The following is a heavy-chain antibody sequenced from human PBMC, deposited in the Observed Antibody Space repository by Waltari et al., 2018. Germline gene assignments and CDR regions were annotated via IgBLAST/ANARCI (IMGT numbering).Heavy chain of an antibody. D-gene: IGHD2-21*02. CDR2: IYHSGTT. V-gene: IGHV4-38-2*01. CDR1: GSSFSSGYY. CDR3: ARWFHGDSPSHFDY. Sequence: QVQLQESGPGLVKPSETLSLTCAVPGSSFSSGYYWGWIRQPPGKRLEFIGSIYHSGTTYYNPSLKSRVTILLDTSKTQFSLMLRSVTAADTAVYFCARWFHGDSPSHFDYWGQGTLVTVSS. J-gene: IGHJ4*02.